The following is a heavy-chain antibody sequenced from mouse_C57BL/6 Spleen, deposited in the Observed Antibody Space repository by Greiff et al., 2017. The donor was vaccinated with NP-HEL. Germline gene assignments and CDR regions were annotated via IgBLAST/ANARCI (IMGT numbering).Heavy chain of an antibody. CDR1: GYTFTSYW. J-gene: IGHJ4*01. Sequence: VQLQQPGAELVRPGSSVKLSCKASGYTFTSYWMHWVKQRPIQGLEWIGNIDPSDSETNYNQKFKDKATLTVDTSSSTAYMQISSLTSEDSAVYYCAIYYGNYGAMDYWGQGTSVTVSS. V-gene: IGHV1-52*01. D-gene: IGHD2-1*01. CDR3: AIYYGNYGAMDY. CDR2: IDPSDSET.